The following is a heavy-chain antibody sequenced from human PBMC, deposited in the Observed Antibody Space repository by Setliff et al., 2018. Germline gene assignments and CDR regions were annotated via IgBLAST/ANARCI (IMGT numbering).Heavy chain of an antibody. D-gene: IGHD6-13*01. Sequence: GASVKVSCKASGYTFTSYGISWVRQAPGQGLEWMGWISAYNGNTNYAQKLQGRVTMTTDTSTSTAYMELRSLRSDDTAVYYCARELLRSSSWRPDVFDVWGQGTMVTVSS. CDR1: GYTFTSYG. V-gene: IGHV1-18*01. CDR2: ISAYNGNT. J-gene: IGHJ3*01. CDR3: ARELLRSSSWRPDVFDV.